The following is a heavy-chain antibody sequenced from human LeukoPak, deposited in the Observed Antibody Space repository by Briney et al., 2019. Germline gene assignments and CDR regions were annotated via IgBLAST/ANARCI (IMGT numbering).Heavy chain of an antibody. CDR2: IKQDGSEK. CDR1: GFTFNNHW. CDR3: AKTGRTGDY. V-gene: IGHV3-7*01. Sequence: GGSLRLSCAASGFTFNNHWMSWVRQAPGKGLEWVANIKQDGSEKYYVDSVKGRFTISRDNAENSLYLQMNSLRAEDTAVYYCAKTGRTGDYGGQGTLVTVP. J-gene: IGHJ4*02. D-gene: IGHD1-14*01.